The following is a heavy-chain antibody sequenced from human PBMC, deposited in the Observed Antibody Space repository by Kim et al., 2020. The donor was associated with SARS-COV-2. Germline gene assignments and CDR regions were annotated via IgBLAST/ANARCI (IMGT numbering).Heavy chain of an antibody. CDR3: ANDLGYYGSGSYYKYYYGMDV. Sequence: GGSLRLSCAASGFTFDDYTMHWVRQAPGKGLEWVSLISWDGGSTYYADSVKGRFTISRDNSKNSLYPQMNSLRTEDTAFYYCANDLGYYGSGSYYKYYYGMDVWGQGTTVTVSS. V-gene: IGHV3-43*01. CDR2: ISWDGGST. CDR1: GFTFDDYT. J-gene: IGHJ6*02. D-gene: IGHD3-10*01.